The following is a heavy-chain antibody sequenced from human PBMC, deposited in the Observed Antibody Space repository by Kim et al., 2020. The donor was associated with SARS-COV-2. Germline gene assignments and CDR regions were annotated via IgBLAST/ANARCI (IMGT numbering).Heavy chain of an antibody. Sequence: GGSLRLSCAGSKFNFSAYYMTWIRQAPGKGLEWISYISHTGSPINYADSVRGRFTISRDNAKNSVYLRMNSLRAEDTAVYVCARSVGASTNVYYYGMDVWGQGTTVTVSS. D-gene: IGHD2-2*01. V-gene: IGHV3-11*01. CDR2: ISHTGSPI. J-gene: IGHJ6*02. CDR1: KFNFSAYY. CDR3: ARSVGASTNVYYYGMDV.